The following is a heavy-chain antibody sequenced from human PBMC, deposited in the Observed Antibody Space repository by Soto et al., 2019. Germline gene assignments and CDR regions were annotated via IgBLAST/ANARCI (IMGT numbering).Heavy chain of an antibody. J-gene: IGHJ4*02. D-gene: IGHD1-26*01. CDR3: ARDAFIVGAPAFDY. CDR1: GYTFTSYG. Sequence: ASVKVSCKASGYTFTSYGISWVRQAPGQGLEWMGWISAYNGNTNYAQKLQGRVTMTTDTSTSTAYMELRSLRSDDTAVYYCARDAFIVGAPAFDYWGQGTLVTVSS. CDR2: ISAYNGNT. V-gene: IGHV1-18*01.